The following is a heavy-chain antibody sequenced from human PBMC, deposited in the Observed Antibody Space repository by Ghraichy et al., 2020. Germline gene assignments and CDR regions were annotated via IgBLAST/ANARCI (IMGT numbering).Heavy chain of an antibody. Sequence: GGSLRLSCAASGFTVSSNYMSWVRQAPGKGLEWVSVIYSGGSTYYADSVKGRFTISRDNSKNTLYLQMNSLRAEDTAVYYCARGGRDVVTATPFDYWGQGTLVTVSS. J-gene: IGHJ4*02. CDR3: ARGGRDVVTATPFDY. CDR1: GFTVSSNY. V-gene: IGHV3-53*01. D-gene: IGHD2-21*02. CDR2: IYSGGST.